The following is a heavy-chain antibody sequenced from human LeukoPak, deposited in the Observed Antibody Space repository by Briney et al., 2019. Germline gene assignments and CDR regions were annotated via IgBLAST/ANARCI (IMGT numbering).Heavy chain of an antibody. CDR2: ISGSGGTT. V-gene: IGHV3-23*01. J-gene: IGHJ4*02. D-gene: IGHD4-17*01. Sequence: RGSLRLSCAASGFIFFAYGMTWVRQAPGKGLEWVSSISGSGGTTYYADSVKGRFTISRDNSKNTLSLQMNSLRAEDTAVYYCAKNRYGDYASDYWGQGTLVTVSS. CDR1: GFIFFAYG. CDR3: AKNRYGDYASDY.